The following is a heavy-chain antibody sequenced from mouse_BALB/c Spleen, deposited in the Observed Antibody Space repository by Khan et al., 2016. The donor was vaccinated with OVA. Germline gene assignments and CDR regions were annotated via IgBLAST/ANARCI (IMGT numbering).Heavy chain of an antibody. D-gene: IGHD1-1*01. J-gene: IGHJ1*01. CDR2: ISTYYGDA. CDR3: ARDYGSSYRYFDV. Sequence: VQLQESGAELVRPGVSVKISCKGSGYTFTDYAMHWVKQSHAKSLEWIGVISTYYGDANYNQKFKGKATMTVDKSSSTAYMELGRLTSEDSAIYYWARDYGSSYRYFDVWGAGTTVTVSS. V-gene: IGHV1S137*01. CDR1: GYTFTDYA.